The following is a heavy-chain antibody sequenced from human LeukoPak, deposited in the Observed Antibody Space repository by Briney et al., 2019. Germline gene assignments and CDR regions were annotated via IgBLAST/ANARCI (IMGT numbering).Heavy chain of an antibody. D-gene: IGHD6-19*01. J-gene: IGHJ6*03. CDR3: ARDGGTGYSSGWGDYYYYYYMDV. V-gene: IGHV1-69*06. CDR1: GGTFSSYA. Sequence: ASVKVSCKASGGTFSSYAISWVRQAPGQGLEWMGGIIPIFGTANYAQKFQGRVTITADKSTSTAYMELSSLRSEDTAVYYCARDGGTGYSSGWGDYYYYYYMDVWGKGTTVTVSS. CDR2: IIPIFGTA.